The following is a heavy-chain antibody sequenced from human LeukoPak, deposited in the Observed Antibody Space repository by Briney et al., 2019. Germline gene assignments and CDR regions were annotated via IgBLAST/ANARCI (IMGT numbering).Heavy chain of an antibody. Sequence: GGSLRLSCAASGFTFSSYAMHWVRQAPGKGLEWVSSISGSGGRIDYADSVKGRFTISRDNSKNTLSLQMNSLTAEDTAVYYCAKNPRLEGWIYFDSRGQGILVTVSS. J-gene: IGHJ4*02. CDR3: AKNPRLEGWIYFDS. V-gene: IGHV3-23*01. CDR2: ISGSGGRI. CDR1: GFTFSSYA. D-gene: IGHD1-1*01.